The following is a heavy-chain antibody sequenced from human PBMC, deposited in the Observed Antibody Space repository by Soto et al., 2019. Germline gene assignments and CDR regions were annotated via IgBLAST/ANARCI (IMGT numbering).Heavy chain of an antibody. V-gene: IGHV4-59*12. CDR2: IHYSGSA. CDR1: GSSIIGYY. J-gene: IGHJ5*02. Sequence: PTETLSLTCTFSGSSIIGYYWTWIRQSPEGGLEWVGYIHYSGSANYNPSLNSRPTMSVDRSKSQFSMKLASGTAADTAVYYCARGVGGSGLNWFDPWGQRTLVTVSS. D-gene: IGHD6-19*01. CDR3: ARGVGGSGLNWFDP.